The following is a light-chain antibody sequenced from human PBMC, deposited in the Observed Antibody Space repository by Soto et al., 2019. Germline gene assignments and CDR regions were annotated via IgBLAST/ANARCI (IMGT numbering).Light chain of an antibody. CDR1: SSDIGAYNF. J-gene: IGLJ2*01. Sequence: QSALTQPASVSGSPGQSITISCTGTSSDIGAYNFVSWYQQHPGKAPKLILYDVNIRPSGVSNRFSGSKSGNTASLTISGVQAEDESEYYCTSWTTSTTMIFGGGTKLTVL. CDR3: TSWTTSTTMI. CDR2: DVN. V-gene: IGLV2-14*03.